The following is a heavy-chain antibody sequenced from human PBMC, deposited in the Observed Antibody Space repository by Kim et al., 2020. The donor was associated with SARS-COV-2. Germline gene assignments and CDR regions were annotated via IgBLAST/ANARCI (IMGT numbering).Heavy chain of an antibody. V-gene: IGHV3-13*01. J-gene: IGHJ5*02. CDR2: IHLGVGT. Sequence: GGSLRLSCAASGFTFSSYDFHWVRQATGKGLEWVSAIHLGVGTYYSDSVKGRCTISRDNAKNSLYLVMNNLRESDTAVYYCTREISYVSSAFGLDPWGQGTLVTVSS. CDR1: GFTFSSYD. D-gene: IGHD3-22*01. CDR3: TREISYVSSAFGLDP.